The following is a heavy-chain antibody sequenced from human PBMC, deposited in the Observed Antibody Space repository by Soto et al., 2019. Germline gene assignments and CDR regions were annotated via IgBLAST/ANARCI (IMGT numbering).Heavy chain of an antibody. V-gene: IGHV3-13*01. CDR1: GFTFSSYD. CDR2: IGTAGDT. Sequence: EVQLVESGGGLVQPGGSLRLSCAASGFTFSSYDMHWVRQATGKGLEWVSAIGTAGDTYYPGSVKGRFTISRENAKNSLYLQMNSLRAGDTAVYYCARRLPGDDWYFDLWGRGTLVTVSS. D-gene: IGHD2-2*01. CDR3: ARRLPGDDWYFDL. J-gene: IGHJ2*01.